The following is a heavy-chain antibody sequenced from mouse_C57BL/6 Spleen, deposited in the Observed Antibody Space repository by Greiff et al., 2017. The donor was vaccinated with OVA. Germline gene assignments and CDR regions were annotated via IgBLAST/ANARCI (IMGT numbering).Heavy chain of an antibody. Sequence: EVKLVESGGGLVQPKGSLKLSCAASGFSFNTYAMNWVRQAPGKGLEWVARIRSKSNNYATYYADSVKDRFTISRDDSESMLYLQMNNLKTEDTAMYYCVSHYGSSYVGFAYWGQGTLVTVSA. V-gene: IGHV10-1*01. D-gene: IGHD1-1*01. J-gene: IGHJ3*01. CDR1: GFSFNTYA. CDR2: IRSKSNNYAT. CDR3: VSHYGSSYVGFAY.